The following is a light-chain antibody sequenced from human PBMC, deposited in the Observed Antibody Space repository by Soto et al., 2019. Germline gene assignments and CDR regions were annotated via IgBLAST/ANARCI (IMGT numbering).Light chain of an antibody. V-gene: IGKV1-39*01. Sequence: IQMTQSPSTLSGSVLYRFTITFRARQSVDNYLKWYQQKAGKAPGLLIYAASTLQSGVSSSFSGSGSGTVFTLTISSLQPEDFATYFCQQSYSLRGTFGQGTKVDIK. J-gene: IGKJ1*01. CDR1: QSVDNY. CDR2: AAS. CDR3: QQSYSLRGT.